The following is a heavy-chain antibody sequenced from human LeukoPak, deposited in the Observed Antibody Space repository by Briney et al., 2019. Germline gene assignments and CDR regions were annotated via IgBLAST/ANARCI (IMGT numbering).Heavy chain of an antibody. Sequence: ASVKVSCTASGYTFTGYYVHWVRQAPGQGLEGMGWINPNSGGANYEQKFQVRGTMTMDTSISTAYMELSRLRSDDTAVYYCARRYCSGGSCYLHTYFDYWGQGTLVTVSS. V-gene: IGHV1-2*02. D-gene: IGHD2-15*01. CDR2: INPNSGGA. CDR1: GYTFTGYY. J-gene: IGHJ4*02. CDR3: ARRYCSGGSCYLHTYFDY.